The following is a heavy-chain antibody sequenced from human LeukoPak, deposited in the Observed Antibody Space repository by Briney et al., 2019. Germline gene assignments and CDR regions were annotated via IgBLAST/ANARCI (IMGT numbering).Heavy chain of an antibody. V-gene: IGHV3-30*04. D-gene: IGHD6-19*01. J-gene: IGHJ4*02. CDR2: ISYDGSNK. CDR1: GFTFSSYA. Sequence: PGGSLRLSCAASGFTFSSYAMHWVRQAPGKGLEWVAVISYDGSNKYYADSVKGRFTISRGNSKNTLYLQMNSLRAEDTAVYYCARLVSGHSSGLDFDYWGQGTLVTVSS. CDR3: ARLVSGHSSGLDFDY.